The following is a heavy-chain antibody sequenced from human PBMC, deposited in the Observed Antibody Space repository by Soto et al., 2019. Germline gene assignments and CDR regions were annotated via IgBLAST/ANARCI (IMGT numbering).Heavy chain of an antibody. CDR3: ASALGSGIRFGGLRYNWFDP. Sequence: SETLSLTCAASGGSISSSNWWSWVRPPPGKGLEWIGDIYHSGSTNYNPSIKSRVTISVDKSKNQFSLKLSSVTAADTAVYYCASALGSGIRFGGLRYNWFDPWGQGTLVTVSS. J-gene: IGHJ5*02. V-gene: IGHV4-4*02. D-gene: IGHD3-3*01. CDR1: GGSISSSNW. CDR2: IYHSGST.